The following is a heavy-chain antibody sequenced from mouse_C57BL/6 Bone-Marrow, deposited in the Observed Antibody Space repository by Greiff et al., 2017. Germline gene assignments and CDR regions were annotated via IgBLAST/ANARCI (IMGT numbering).Heavy chain of an antibody. V-gene: IGHV5-6*01. J-gene: IGHJ4*01. CDR1: GFTFSSYG. D-gene: IGHD2-5*01. Sequence: EVMLVESGGDLVKPGGSLKLSCAASGFTFSSYGMSWVRQTPDKRLEWVATISSGGSYTYYPDSVKGRFTISRDNAKNTLYLQMSSLKSEDTAMYYCARHMTYYSSYHYCYAMDYWGKGTSVTVSS. CDR3: ARHMTYYSSYHYCYAMDY. CDR2: ISSGGSYT.